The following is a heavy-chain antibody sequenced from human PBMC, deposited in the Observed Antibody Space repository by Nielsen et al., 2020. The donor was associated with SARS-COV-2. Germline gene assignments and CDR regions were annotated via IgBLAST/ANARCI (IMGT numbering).Heavy chain of an antibody. Sequence: ASVQVSCKVSGYTLTELSMHWVRQAPAKGLEWMGGFDPEDGETIYAQKFQGRVTMTEDTSTDTAYMELSSLRSEDTAVYYCARVQHNTLLNWFDPWGQGTLVTVSS. CDR2: FDPEDGET. J-gene: IGHJ5*02. CDR1: GYTLTELS. V-gene: IGHV1-24*01. D-gene: IGHD2/OR15-2a*01. CDR3: ARVQHNTLLNWFDP.